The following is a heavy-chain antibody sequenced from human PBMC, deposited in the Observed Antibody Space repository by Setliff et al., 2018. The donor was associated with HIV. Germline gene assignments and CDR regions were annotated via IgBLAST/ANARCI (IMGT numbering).Heavy chain of an antibody. Sequence: GGSLRLSCTASGFTISGSTMHWVRQASGKGLEWLGRIRSATDNYATAYGASVKGRFTISRDDSKNMAYLQMNSLKTEDTAMYYCSASGDADCGTSSCTNWFDPWGQGTLVTVSS. CDR1: GFTISGST. V-gene: IGHV3-73*01. D-gene: IGHD2-2*01. J-gene: IGHJ5*02. CDR2: IRSATDNYAT. CDR3: SASGDADCGTSSCTNWFDP.